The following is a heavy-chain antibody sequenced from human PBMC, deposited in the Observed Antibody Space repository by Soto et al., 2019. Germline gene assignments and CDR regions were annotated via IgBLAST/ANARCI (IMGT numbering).Heavy chain of an antibody. V-gene: IGHV3-74*01. CDR2: IKSDGSST. Sequence: GGSMRLSRAASGFTSSNYWMHWVRQAPGKGLVWVSRIKSDGSSTSYADSVKGRFTISRDNAKNTLDLQMHGLRAEDMAVYYCERSVRWGSFPYYYYVMDFGGQGTTVTVSS. CDR3: ERSVRWGSFPYYYYVMDF. CDR1: GFTSSNYW. J-gene: IGHJ6*02. D-gene: IGHD3-16*01.